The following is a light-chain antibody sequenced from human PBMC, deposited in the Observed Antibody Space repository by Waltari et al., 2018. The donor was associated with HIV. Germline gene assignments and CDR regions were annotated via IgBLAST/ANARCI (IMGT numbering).Light chain of an antibody. CDR1: SSDIGGSIY. V-gene: IGLV2-14*01. J-gene: IGLJ2*01. Sequence: QSALTQPASVSGSPGQSITISCTGTSSDIGGSIYVSWYQQHSGKAPKRMIYEASNRPSGVSDRCSGSKSCNTASLTIAGLQAEDEADYYCVSYTSSSTLILGGGTKVTVL. CDR2: EAS. CDR3: VSYTSSSTLI.